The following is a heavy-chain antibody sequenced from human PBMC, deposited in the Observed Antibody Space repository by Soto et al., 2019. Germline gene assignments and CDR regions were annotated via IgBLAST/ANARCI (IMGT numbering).Heavy chain of an antibody. J-gene: IGHJ4*02. CDR2: IYYSGST. V-gene: IGHV4-61*01. Sequence: SETLSLTCTVSGGSVSSDSYYWSWIRQPPGQGLEWIGYIYYSGSTSYNPSLKSRVTISVDTSKNQFSLKLSSVTAADTAVYYCSRGRLTGTMDYIVYWYQGTLGTV. CDR3: SRGRLTGTMDYIVY. D-gene: IGHD1-7*01. CDR1: GGSVSSDSYY.